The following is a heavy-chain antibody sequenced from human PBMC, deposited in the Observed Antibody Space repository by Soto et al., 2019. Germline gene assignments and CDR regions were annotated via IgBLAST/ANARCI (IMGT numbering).Heavy chain of an antibody. V-gene: IGHV1-69*01. CDR1: GGTFSSYA. Sequence: QVQLVQSGAEVKKPGSSVKVSCKASGGTFSSYAISWVRQAPGQGLEWMGGIIPICGTANYAQKFQGRVTITAAESTSTAYMEMSSLRSEDTAVYYCAREEGEYCSSTSFHGVCYWGQGTLVTVSS. D-gene: IGHD2-2*01. J-gene: IGHJ4*02. CDR2: IIPICGTA. CDR3: AREEGEYCSSTSFHGVCY.